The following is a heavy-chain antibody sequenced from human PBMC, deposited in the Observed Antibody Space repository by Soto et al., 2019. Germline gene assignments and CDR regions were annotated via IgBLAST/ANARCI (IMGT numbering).Heavy chain of an antibody. J-gene: IGHJ4*02. CDR3: VKGPLNVPGVYYFDY. CDR1: GFTFSSYA. V-gene: IGHV3-64D*06. CDR2: ISSNGGST. Sequence: GESLKISCSASGFTFSSYAMHWVRQAPGKGLEYVSAISSNGGSTYYADSVKGRFTISRDNSKNTLYLQMSSLRAEDTAVYYCVKGPLNVPGVYYFDYWGQGTLVTVSS. D-gene: IGHD2-2*01.